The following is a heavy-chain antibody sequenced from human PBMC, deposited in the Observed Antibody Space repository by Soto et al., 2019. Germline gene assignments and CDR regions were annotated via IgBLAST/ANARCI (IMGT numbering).Heavy chain of an antibody. V-gene: IGHV1-69*01. CDR3: AKRGNDLDY. J-gene: IGHJ4*02. Sequence: QVQLVQSGAEVKKPGSSVKVSCKASGGTFSSYAISWVRQAPGQGLEWMGGIIPIFGTANYAQKFQGRVPITADESTSTAYMERRSLRLEDRGVYHCAKRGNDLDYWGQGTLVTLPS. CDR1: GGTFSSYA. CDR2: IIPIFGTA.